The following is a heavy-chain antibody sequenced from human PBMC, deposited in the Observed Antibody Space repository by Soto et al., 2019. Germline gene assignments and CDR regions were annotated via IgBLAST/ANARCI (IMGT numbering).Heavy chain of an antibody. CDR1: GYILTGYS. CDR2: IDPDSGAT. V-gene: IGHV1-2*02. CDR3: ARGYGSSPNMELRFGMDV. D-gene: IGHD5-18*01. J-gene: IGHJ6*02. Sequence: QVYLVQSGAEVRRPGASVKVSCTAFGYILTGYSLHWVRQAPGQGLEWMGWIDPDSGATNSAERFHGRVSMTRDMSISSAHLELSSLRFDDTAVYYCARGYGSSPNMELRFGMDVWGQGTTISVSS.